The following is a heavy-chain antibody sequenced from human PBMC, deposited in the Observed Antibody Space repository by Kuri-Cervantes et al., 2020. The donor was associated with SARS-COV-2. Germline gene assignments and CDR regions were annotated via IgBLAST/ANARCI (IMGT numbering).Heavy chain of an antibody. Sequence: GESLKISCAASGFTFSSYGMHWVRQAPGKGLEWVAFIRYDGGNKYYADSVKGRFTISRDNSKNTLYLQMNSLRAEDTAVYYCAKPQQLVQHRFPPKYYFDYWGQGTLVTVSS. CDR1: GFTFSSYG. CDR3: AKPQQLVQHRFPPKYYFDY. J-gene: IGHJ4*02. D-gene: IGHD6-13*01. V-gene: IGHV3-30*02. CDR2: IRYDGGNK.